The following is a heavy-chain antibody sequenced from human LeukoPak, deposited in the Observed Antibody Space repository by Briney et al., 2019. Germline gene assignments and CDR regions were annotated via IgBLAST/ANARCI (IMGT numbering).Heavy chain of an antibody. V-gene: IGHV4-4*07. CDR1: GGSISRYY. D-gene: IGHD2-21*02. Sequence: SETLSLTCTVSGGSISRYYWSWLRQPAGKGLEWIGRIYTSGSTNYNPSLKSRVTMSVDTSKNQFSLKLSSVTAADTAVYYCARGAYCGGDCYSPNLDDAFDIWGQGTMVTVSS. CDR3: ARGAYCGGDCYSPNLDDAFDI. J-gene: IGHJ3*02. CDR2: IYTSGST.